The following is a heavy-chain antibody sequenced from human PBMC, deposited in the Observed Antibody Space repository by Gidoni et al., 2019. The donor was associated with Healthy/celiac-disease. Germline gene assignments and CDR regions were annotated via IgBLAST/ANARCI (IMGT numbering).Heavy chain of an antibody. CDR2: IVVGSGNT. J-gene: IGHJ4*02. CDR1: GFTFTSSA. Sequence: QMQLVQSGPEVKKPGTSVKVPCTASGFTFTSSAVQWVRQARGQRLEWIGWIVVGSGNTNYAQKFQERVTITRDMSTSTAYMELSSLRSEDTAVYYCAGQSSTSPFDYWGQGTLVTVSS. V-gene: IGHV1-58*01. CDR3: AGQSSTSPFDY. D-gene: IGHD2-2*01.